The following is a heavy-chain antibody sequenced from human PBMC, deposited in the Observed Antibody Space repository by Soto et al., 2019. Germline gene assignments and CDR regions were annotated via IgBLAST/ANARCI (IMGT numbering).Heavy chain of an antibody. CDR2: ISSSSSYI. CDR3: ATDSSGYYSDAFDI. D-gene: IGHD3-22*01. V-gene: IGHV3-21*01. Sequence: EVQLVESGGGLVKPGGSLRLSCAASGFTFSSYSMNWVRQAPGKGLEWVSSISSSSSYIYYADSVKGRFTISRDNAKNSLYLQMNSLRAEDTAVYYCATDSSGYYSDAFDIWGQGTMVTVSS. CDR1: GFTFSSYS. J-gene: IGHJ3*02.